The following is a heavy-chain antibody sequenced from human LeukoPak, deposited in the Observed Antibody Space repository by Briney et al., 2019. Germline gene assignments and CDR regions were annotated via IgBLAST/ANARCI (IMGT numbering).Heavy chain of an antibody. CDR1: GGSMSSNY. D-gene: IGHD2-15*01. Sequence: SETLSLTCTVSGGSMSSNYWSWIRQPAGKGLEWIGRIYISGSTNYNPSLKSRVTMSVDTSKNQISLKLSSVTAADTALYYCARSYCSGRSCYFFDYWGQGTLVTVSS. CDR3: ARSYCSGRSCYFFDY. V-gene: IGHV4-4*07. J-gene: IGHJ4*02. CDR2: IYISGST.